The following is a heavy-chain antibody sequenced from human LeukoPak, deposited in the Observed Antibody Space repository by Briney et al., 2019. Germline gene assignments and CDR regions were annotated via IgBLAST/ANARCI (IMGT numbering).Heavy chain of an antibody. V-gene: IGHV3-23*01. CDR2: ISGSGGST. CDR1: GFTFSSYA. D-gene: IGHD3-10*01. CDR3: AKRPSGSGSYSGYFDY. Sequence: GGSLRLSCAASGFTFSSYAMSRVRQAPGKGLEWVSAISGSGGSTYYADSVKGRFTISRDNSKNTLYLQMNSLRAEDTAVYYCAKRPSGSGSYSGYFDYWGQGTLVTVSS. J-gene: IGHJ4*02.